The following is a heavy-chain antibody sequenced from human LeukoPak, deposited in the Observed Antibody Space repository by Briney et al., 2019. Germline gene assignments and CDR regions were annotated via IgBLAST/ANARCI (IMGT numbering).Heavy chain of an antibody. J-gene: IGHJ4*02. CDR1: GYTFTGYY. D-gene: IGHD4-17*01. Sequence: GASVKVSCKASGYTFTGYYIHWVRQTPGQGLEWMGGFNPEDAETIYARSFQGRLTVTEDTSTDTAYMELSSLRSEDTAMYYCATEIVGYGDVHYFDSWGQGTLVTVSS. CDR2: FNPEDAET. CDR3: ATEIVGYGDVHYFDS. V-gene: IGHV1-24*01.